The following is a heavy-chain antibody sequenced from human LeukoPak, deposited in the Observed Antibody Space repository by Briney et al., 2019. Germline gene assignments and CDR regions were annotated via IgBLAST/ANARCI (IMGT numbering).Heavy chain of an antibody. CDR1: GGSINNYY. D-gene: IGHD2-15*01. V-gene: IGHV4-4*07. Sequence: PSETLSLTCTVSGGSINNYYWSWIRQPAGKGLEWIGRIYTRGSTDYNPSLKSRVTMSVDTSKNQFSLKLSSVTAADTAVYYCARGRYCSADICSGGDAFDIWGQGTMVSVSS. CDR3: ARGRYCSADICSGGDAFDI. CDR2: IYTRGST. J-gene: IGHJ3*02.